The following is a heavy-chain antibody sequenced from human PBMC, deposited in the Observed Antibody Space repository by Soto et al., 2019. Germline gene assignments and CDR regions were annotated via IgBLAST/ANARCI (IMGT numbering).Heavy chain of an antibody. J-gene: IGHJ6*03. V-gene: IGHV6-1*01. CDR3: AKSSSSIGYYYYYMDV. CDR2: TYYRSKWYN. Sequence: SQTLSLTCAISGDSVSSNSAAWNWIRQSPSRGLEWLGRTYYRSKWYNDYAVSVKSRITINPDTSKNQFSLQLNSVTPEDTAVYYCAKSSSSIGYYYYYMDVWGKGTTVTVSS. D-gene: IGHD6-6*01. CDR1: GDSVSSNSAA.